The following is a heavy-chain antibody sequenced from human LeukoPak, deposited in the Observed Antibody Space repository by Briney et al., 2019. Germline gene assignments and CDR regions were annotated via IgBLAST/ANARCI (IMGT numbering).Heavy chain of an antibody. J-gene: IGHJ5*02. CDR1: GYTFTGYY. V-gene: IGHV1-2*02. Sequence: ASAKVSCKASGYTFTGYYMHWVRQAPGQGLEWMGWINPNSGGTNYAQKFQGRVTMTRDTSISTAYMELSRLRSDGTAVYYCARELERPLWFDPWGQGTLVTVSS. CDR2: INPNSGGT. CDR3: ARELERPLWFDP. D-gene: IGHD1-1*01.